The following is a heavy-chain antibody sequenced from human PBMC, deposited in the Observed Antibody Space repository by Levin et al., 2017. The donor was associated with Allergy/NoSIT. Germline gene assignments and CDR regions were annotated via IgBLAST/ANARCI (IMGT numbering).Heavy chain of an antibody. Sequence: SETLSLTCTVSGGSISSYYWSWIRQPPGKGLEWIGYIYYSGSTNYNPSLKSRVTISVDTSKNQFSLKLSSVTAADTAVYYCARRSLEVGGTMVRGDYDYWGQGTLVTVSS. CDR3: ARRSLEVGGTMVRGDYDY. J-gene: IGHJ4*02. CDR2: IYYSGST. CDR1: GGSISSYY. D-gene: IGHD3-10*01. V-gene: IGHV4-59*01.